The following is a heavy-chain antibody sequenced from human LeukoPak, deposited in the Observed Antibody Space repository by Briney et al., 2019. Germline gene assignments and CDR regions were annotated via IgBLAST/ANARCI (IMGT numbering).Heavy chain of an antibody. J-gene: IGHJ4*02. Sequence: SETLSLTCTVSGGSISSGSYYWSWLRQPAGKGLEWIGRIYTSGSTNYNPSLKSRVTISVDTSKNQFSLKLSSVTAADTAVYYCARSKGSYSGSYLDFDYWGQGTLVTVSS. CDR3: ARSKGSYSGSYLDFDY. V-gene: IGHV4-61*02. CDR1: GGSISSGSYY. CDR2: IYTSGST. D-gene: IGHD1-26*01.